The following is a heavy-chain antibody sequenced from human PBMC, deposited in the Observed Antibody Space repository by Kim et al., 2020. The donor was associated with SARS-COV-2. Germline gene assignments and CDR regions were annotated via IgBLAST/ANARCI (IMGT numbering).Heavy chain of an antibody. CDR2: IIPIFGTA. D-gene: IGHD5-12*01. CDR1: GGTFSSYA. Sequence: SVKVSCKASGGTFSSYAISWVRQAPGQGLEWMGGIIPIFGTANYAQKFQGRVTITADESTSTAYMELSSLRSEDTAVYYCAIIRGYSGLGPFDYWGQGTLVTVSS. CDR3: AIIRGYSGLGPFDY. V-gene: IGHV1-69*13. J-gene: IGHJ4*02.